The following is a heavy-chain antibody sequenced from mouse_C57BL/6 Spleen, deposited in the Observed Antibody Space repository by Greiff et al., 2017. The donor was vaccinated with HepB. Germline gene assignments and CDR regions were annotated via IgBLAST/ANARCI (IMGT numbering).Heavy chain of an antibody. Sequence: VQLQQSGAELVKPGASVKISCKASGYTFTDYYINWVKQRPGQGLEWIGKIGPGSGSTYYNKKFKGKATLTADKSSSTAYMHLSSLSSEDFAFYFCAKAVVADYWGQGTTLTVSS. CDR3: AKAVVADY. V-gene: IGHV1-77*01. D-gene: IGHD1-1*02. J-gene: IGHJ2*01. CDR1: GYTFTDYY. CDR2: IGPGSGST.